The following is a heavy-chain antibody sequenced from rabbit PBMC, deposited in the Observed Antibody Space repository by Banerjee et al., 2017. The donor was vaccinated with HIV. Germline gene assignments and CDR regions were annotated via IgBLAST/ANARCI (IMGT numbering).Heavy chain of an antibody. CDR1: GFSFSVYYY. CDR2: IYAGSSGST. J-gene: IGHJ4*01. D-gene: IGHD2-1*01. Sequence: QEQLKESGGDLVKPGASLTLSCTASGFSFSVYYYMCWGRQAPGKGLELIACIYAGSSGSTYYATWAKGRCTISKTSSTTVTLQMTSLTAADTATYFCARGDGDWSFDLWGQGTLVT. V-gene: IGHV1S45*01. CDR3: ARGDGDWSFDL.